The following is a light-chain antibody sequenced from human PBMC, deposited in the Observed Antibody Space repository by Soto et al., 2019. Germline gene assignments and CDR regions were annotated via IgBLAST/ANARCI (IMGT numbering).Light chain of an antibody. CDR2: DAS. CDR1: QSISSG. Sequence: DMQMTQSPSTLSASVGDRVTITCRASQSISSGLAWYQKKPGKAPRLLIYDASTLESGVPSRFSGSGSGTEFTLTISSLQPEDFATYCCQHYSTVWSFGQGTKVDI. CDR3: QHYSTVWS. V-gene: IGKV1-5*01. J-gene: IGKJ1*01.